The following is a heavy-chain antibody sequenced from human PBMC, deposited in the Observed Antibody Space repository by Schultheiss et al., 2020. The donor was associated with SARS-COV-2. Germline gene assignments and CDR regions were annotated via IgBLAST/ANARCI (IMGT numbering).Heavy chain of an antibody. CDR2: INHSGST. D-gene: IGHD5-12*01. J-gene: IGHJ4*02. CDR3: ARGGIVATRPLFDY. Sequence: SETLSLTCAVYGGSFSGYYWSWIRQPPGKGLEWIGEINHSGSTNYNPSLKSRVTISVDTSKNQFSLKLSSGTAADTAVYYCARGGIVATRPLFDYWGQGTLVTVSS. V-gene: IGHV4-34*01. CDR1: GGSFSGYY.